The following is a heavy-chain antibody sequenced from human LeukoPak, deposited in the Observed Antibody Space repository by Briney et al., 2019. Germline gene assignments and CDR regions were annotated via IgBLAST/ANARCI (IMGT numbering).Heavy chain of an antibody. CDR3: ARPGVATSDDAFDI. CDR1: GGSISSYY. V-gene: IGHV4-4*07. CDR2: IYTSGST. D-gene: IGHD5-12*01. J-gene: IGHJ3*02. Sequence: PSETLSLTCTVSGGSISSYYRSWIRQPAGKGLEWIGRIYTSGSTNYNPSLKSRVTMSVDTSKNQFSLKLSSVTAADTAVYYCARPGVATSDDAFDIWGQGTMVTVSS.